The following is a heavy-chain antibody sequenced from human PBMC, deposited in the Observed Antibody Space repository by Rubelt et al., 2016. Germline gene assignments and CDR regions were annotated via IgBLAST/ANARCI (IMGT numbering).Heavy chain of an antibody. CDR1: GGSFSGYY. Sequence: QVQLQQWGAGLLKPSETLSLTCAVYGGSFSGYYWSWIRQPPGKGLEWLGEINHSGSTNYNPSLKRRVTISVDTSKNQFSLKLSAVTAADTTVEYTARAAFCSGGRCEYAEYFQHWGQGTLVTVSS. CDR3: ARAAFCSGGRCEYAEYFQH. D-gene: IGHD2-15*01. CDR2: INHSGST. J-gene: IGHJ1*01. V-gene: IGHV4-34*01.